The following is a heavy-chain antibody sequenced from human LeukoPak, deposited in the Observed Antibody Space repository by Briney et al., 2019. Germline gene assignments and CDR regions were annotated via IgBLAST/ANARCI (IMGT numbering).Heavy chain of an antibody. J-gene: IGHJ4*02. CDR2: ISGSGGST. CDR3: AKAVGGYGFDY. D-gene: IGHD5-12*01. Sequence: GGSLRLSCAASGFTFSSYAMSWVRQAPGKGLEWVSAISGSGGSTYYADSVKGRFTIPSDNSKNTLYLQMNSLRAEDTAVYYCAKAVGGYGFDYWGQGTLVTVSS. V-gene: IGHV3-23*01. CDR1: GFTFSSYA.